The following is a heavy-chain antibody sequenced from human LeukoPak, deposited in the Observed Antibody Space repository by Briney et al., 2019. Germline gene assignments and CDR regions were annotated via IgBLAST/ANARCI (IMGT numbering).Heavy chain of an antibody. CDR1: GYTFTGYY. J-gene: IGHJ3*02. CDR2: INPNSGGT. D-gene: IGHD3-3*01. Sequence: ASVKVSCKASGYTFTGYYMHWVRQAPGQGLEWMGWINPNSGGTNYAQKFQGRVTMTRDTSISTAYMELSRLRSDDTAVYYCAREEVYDFWSGYFSPTDAFDIWGQGTMVTVSS. V-gene: IGHV1-2*02. CDR3: AREEVYDFWSGYFSPTDAFDI.